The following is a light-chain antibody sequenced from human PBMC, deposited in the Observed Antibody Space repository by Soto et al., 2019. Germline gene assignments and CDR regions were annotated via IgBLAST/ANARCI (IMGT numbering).Light chain of an antibody. J-gene: IGKJ2*01. CDR2: GAS. V-gene: IGKV3-20*01. Sequence: EIVLTQSPGTLSLSPGERATLSCRASQSVSSNYLAWYQQKPGQAPRLLIYGASSRDTGIPDRFSGSGSGTDFTLTISSLEPEDFAVYYCQHYGRSAYTFGQGTTLEIK. CDR3: QHYGRSAYT. CDR1: QSVSSNY.